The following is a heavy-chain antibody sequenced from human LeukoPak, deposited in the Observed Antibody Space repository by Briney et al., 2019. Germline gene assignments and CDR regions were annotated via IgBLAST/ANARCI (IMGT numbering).Heavy chain of an antibody. V-gene: IGHV1-69*13. Sequence: GASVTVSCKASGGTFSSYAISWVRQAPGQGLEWMGGIIPIFGTANYAQKFQGRVTITADESTSTAYMELSSLRSEDTAVYYCARAPQETATRYFDYWGQGTLVTVSS. D-gene: IGHD5-24*01. CDR2: IIPIFGTA. CDR1: GGTFSSYA. CDR3: ARAPQETATRYFDY. J-gene: IGHJ4*02.